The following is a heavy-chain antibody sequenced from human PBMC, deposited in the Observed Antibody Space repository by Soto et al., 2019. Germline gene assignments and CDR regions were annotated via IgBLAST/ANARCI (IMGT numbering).Heavy chain of an antibody. J-gene: IGHJ5*02. V-gene: IGHV1-69*13. CDR1: GYTFTSYG. D-gene: IGHD6-13*01. CDR2: IIPIFGTA. CDR3: AKGSSSWYVGNNWFDP. Sequence: QVQLVQSGAEVKKPGASVKVSCKASGYTFTSYGISWVRQAPGQGLEWMGGIIPIFGTANYAQKFQGRVTITADESTSTAYMELSSLRSEDTAVYYCAKGSSSWYVGNNWFDPWGQGTLVTVSS.